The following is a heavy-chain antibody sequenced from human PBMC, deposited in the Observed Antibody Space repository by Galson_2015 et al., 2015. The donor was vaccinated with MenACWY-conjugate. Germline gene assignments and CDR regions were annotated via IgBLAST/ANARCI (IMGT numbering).Heavy chain of an antibody. CDR3: TSVQWLAFDY. J-gene: IGHJ4*02. V-gene: IGHV3-15*01. Sequence: SLRLSCAASGFTFSNAWMSWVRQAPGKGLEWVGRIKRKTDGGTTDYAAPVKGRFTISRDDSKDTLYLQMTSLKTEDTAVYYCTSVQWLAFDYWGQGTLATVSS. D-gene: IGHD6-19*01. CDR1: GFTFSNAW. CDR2: IKRKTDGGTT.